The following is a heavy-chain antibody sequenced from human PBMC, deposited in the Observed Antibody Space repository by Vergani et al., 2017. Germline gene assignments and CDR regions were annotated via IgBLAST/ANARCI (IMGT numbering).Heavy chain of an antibody. CDR3: ARKGYCSGGSCYSGSNWFDP. V-gene: IGHV4-59*01. CDR1: GGSISSYY. CDR2: IYYSGST. J-gene: IGHJ5*02. Sequence: QVQLQESGPGLVKPSETLSLTCTVSGGSISSYYWSWIRQPPGKGLEWIGYIYYSGSTNYNPSLKNRVTISVDTSKNQFSLKLSSVTAADTAVYYCARKGYCSGGSCYSGSNWFDPWGQGTLVTVSS. D-gene: IGHD2-15*01.